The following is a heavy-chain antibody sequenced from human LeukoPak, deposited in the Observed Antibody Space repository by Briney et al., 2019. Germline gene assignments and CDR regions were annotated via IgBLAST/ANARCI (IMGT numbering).Heavy chain of an antibody. D-gene: IGHD4-11*01. J-gene: IGHJ6*03. Sequence: GGSLRLACAASGFTFSNAWMSWVRQAPGKGLEWVGRIKSKTDGGTTDYAAPVKGRFTISRDDSKNTLYLQMNSLKTEDTAVYYCTTDDYSTYYYYYYMDGWGKGTTVTVSS. CDR3: TTDDYSTYYYYYYMDG. CDR1: GFTFSNAW. CDR2: IKSKTDGGTT. V-gene: IGHV3-15*01.